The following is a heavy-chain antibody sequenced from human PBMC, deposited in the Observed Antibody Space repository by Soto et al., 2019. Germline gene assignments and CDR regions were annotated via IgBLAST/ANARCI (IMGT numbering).Heavy chain of an antibody. D-gene: IGHD2-2*01. V-gene: IGHV4-39*01. Sequence: PSETLSLTCTVSGDSISSNNYYWGWIRQPPGKGLEWIGSMYHSGNTYHNPSLKSRVTISVDTSKNQLSLNPRSVTAADTAVYYCARGGGSPYHDHEFDYWGQGILVTVS. CDR3: ARGGGSPYHDHEFDY. CDR2: MYHSGNT. J-gene: IGHJ4*02. CDR1: GDSISSNNYY.